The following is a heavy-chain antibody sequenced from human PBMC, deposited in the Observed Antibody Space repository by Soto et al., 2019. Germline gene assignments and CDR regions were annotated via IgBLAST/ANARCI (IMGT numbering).Heavy chain of an antibody. J-gene: IGHJ4*02. D-gene: IGHD3-22*01. Sequence: GGSLRLSCAASGFIFGTSGMHWVRQAPGKGLEWVAAISYDGTAKYYEDSLKGRFTISRDNAKNSLFLQLDGLRAEDTAVYFCVRARSTDSRPDYWGQGTLVTVSS. CDR1: GFIFGTSG. V-gene: IGHV3-30*03. CDR2: ISYDGTAK. CDR3: VRARSTDSRPDY.